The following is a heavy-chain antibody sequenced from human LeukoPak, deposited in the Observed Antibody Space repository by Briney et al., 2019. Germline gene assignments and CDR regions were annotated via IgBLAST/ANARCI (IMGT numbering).Heavy chain of an antibody. V-gene: IGHV1-8*01. D-gene: IGHD7-27*01. J-gene: IGHJ4*02. CDR3: ARGPPNWGYDY. Sequence: ASVKVSCTASGYTFTSYDFNWVRQATGQRPEWMGWMSPNSGDTGYAQKFQDRVTMTRDTSISTAYMELSSLRSDDTAVYYCARGPPNWGYDYWGPGTLVTVSS. CDR1: GYTFTSYD. CDR2: MSPNSGDT.